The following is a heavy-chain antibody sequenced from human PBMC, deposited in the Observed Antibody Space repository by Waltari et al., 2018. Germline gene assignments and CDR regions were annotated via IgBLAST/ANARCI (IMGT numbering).Heavy chain of an antibody. V-gene: IGHV1-69-2*01. CDR3: ATDLIGSSWSSDY. J-gene: IGHJ4*02. Sequence: VRLVRSGAEVKQPGATVNISCKGHGHTFPGYYIHVGQRAPGKGLEWMGLVDTEDGETIDAEKFQGRVTITADTSTDTAYMELSSLRSEDAAVYYCATDLIGSSWSSDYWGQGTLVTVSS. D-gene: IGHD6-13*01. CDR2: VDTEDGET. CDR1: GHTFPGYY.